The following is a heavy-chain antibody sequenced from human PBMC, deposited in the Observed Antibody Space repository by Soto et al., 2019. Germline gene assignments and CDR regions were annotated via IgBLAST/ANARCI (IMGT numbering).Heavy chain of an antibody. J-gene: IGHJ4*02. Sequence: PGGSLRVSCAASGFTFSSYGMHWGRQAPGKGLEWVAVISYDGSNKYYADSVKGRFTISRDNSKNTLYLQMNSLRAEDTAVYYCAKDDWNDRYYDNWGQETLVTLSS. V-gene: IGHV3-30*18. CDR1: GFTFSSYG. D-gene: IGHD1-1*01. CDR2: ISYDGSNK. CDR3: AKDDWNDRYYDN.